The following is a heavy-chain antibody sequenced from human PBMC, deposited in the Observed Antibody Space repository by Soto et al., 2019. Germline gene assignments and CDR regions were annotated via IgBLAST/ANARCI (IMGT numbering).Heavy chain of an antibody. Sequence: PSETLSLTCTVSGGSISSGGYYWSWIRQHPGKGLEWIGYIYYSGSTYYSPSLKSRVTISVDTSKNQFSLKLSSVTAADTAVYYCARWEAVFRGVIANWFVPGGQGALVAVFS. J-gene: IGHJ5*02. CDR1: GGSISSGGYY. D-gene: IGHD3-10*01. V-gene: IGHV4-31*03. CDR3: ARWEAVFRGVIANWFVP. CDR2: IYYSGST.